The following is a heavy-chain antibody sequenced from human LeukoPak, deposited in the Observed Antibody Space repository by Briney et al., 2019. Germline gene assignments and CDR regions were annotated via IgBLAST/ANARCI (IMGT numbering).Heavy chain of an antibody. CDR3: ARWEGYSYGLPYYFDY. CDR2: IYYSGST. J-gene: IGHJ4*02. CDR1: GGSISSSSYY. Sequence: SETLSLTCTVSGGSISSSSYYWGWIRQPPGKGLEWIGSIYYSGSTYYNPSLKSRVTISVDTSKNQFSLKLSSVTAADTAVYYCARWEGYSYGLPYYFDYWGQGTLVTVSS. D-gene: IGHD5-18*01. V-gene: IGHV4-39*01.